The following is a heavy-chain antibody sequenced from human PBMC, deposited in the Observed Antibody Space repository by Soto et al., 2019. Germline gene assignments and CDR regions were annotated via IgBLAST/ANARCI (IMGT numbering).Heavy chain of an antibody. Sequence: LRLSCGASGFTFRSYAMHWVRQTPGKGLEWVAVISYDGSNKHYADSVKGRFSISRDNSKNMLYLQMDSLSTEDTAVYYCVRSMIIVVRLIGLDYWGQGTLVTVSS. CDR1: GFTFRSYA. J-gene: IGHJ4*02. V-gene: IGHV3-30-3*01. CDR2: ISYDGSNK. D-gene: IGHD3-22*01. CDR3: VRSMIIVVRLIGLDY.